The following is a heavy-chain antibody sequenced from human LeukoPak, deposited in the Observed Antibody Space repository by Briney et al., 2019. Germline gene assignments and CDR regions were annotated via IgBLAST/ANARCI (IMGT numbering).Heavy chain of an antibody. J-gene: IGHJ4*02. CDR3: ARDGGAYSSDF. CDR1: GDSISSGGYY. CDR2: IYYSGDT. V-gene: IGHV4-31*03. Sequence: SETLSLTCTVSGDSISSGGYYWSWIRQHPGKGLEWIGYIYYSGDTYYNPSLKSRVTMSLDTSKNQFSLKLSSVTAADTAVYYCARDGGAYSSDFWGQGTLVTVSS. D-gene: IGHD3-16*01.